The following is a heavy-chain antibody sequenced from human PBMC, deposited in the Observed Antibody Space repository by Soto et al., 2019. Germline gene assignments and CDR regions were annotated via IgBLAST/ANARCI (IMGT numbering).Heavy chain of an antibody. CDR2: INQDGSQK. V-gene: IGHV3-7*01. CDR1: GFSFSTCW. J-gene: IGHJ4*02. CDR3: SRSLNS. Sequence: XVSLRLSCAASGFSFSTCWMDWVRQTPGEGLEWVANINQDGSQKNYVDSVKGRFTISRDNAKNSLYLQMSSLTAEDSALYYCSRSLNSWGQGTLVTVSS.